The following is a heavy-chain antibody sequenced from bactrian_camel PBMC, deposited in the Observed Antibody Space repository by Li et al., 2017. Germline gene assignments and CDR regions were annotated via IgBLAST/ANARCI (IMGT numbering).Heavy chain of an antibody. Sequence: VQLVESGGGSVQAGETLRLSCAASGFTFSRYAMSWVRQAPGKGLEWVSAINSGGGSTYYADSVGGRFSISQDNAKSTVYLQMNSLKPEDTAMYYCAAGRFERACTMTKGDFGYWGHGTQVTVS. CDR1: GFTFSRYA. CDR3: AAGRFERACTMTKGDFGY. V-gene: IGHV3S40*01. CDR2: INSGGGST. D-gene: IGHD3*01. J-gene: IGHJ6*01.